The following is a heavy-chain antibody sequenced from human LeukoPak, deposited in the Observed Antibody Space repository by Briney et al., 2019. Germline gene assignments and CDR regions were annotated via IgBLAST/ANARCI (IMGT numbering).Heavy chain of an antibody. Sequence: GASVKVSCKASGYTFTGYYIHWVRQAPGQGLEWMGWINPNINGTNYAQKFQGRVTMTGDRSISTAYMELSRLRSDDTAVYYCARGFGAVSYMDVWGKGTTVTISS. D-gene: IGHD3-10*01. CDR2: INPNINGT. V-gene: IGHV1-2*02. CDR3: ARGFGAVSYMDV. CDR1: GYTFTGYY. J-gene: IGHJ6*03.